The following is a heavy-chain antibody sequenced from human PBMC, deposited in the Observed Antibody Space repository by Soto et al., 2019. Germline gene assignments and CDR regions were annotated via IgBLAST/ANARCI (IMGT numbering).Heavy chain of an antibody. CDR1: GDSISSYY. J-gene: IGHJ6*02. V-gene: IGHV4-59*01. CDR2: IHYSGTT. CDR3: ARDELRSAVAGSFYGMDV. D-gene: IGHD6-13*01. Sequence: PSETVSLTCTVSGDSISSYYWTWIRQPPGKGLEWIGYIHYSGTTNYNPSLKSRVTISLDTSKNQFSLKLRSVTAADTAVYYCARDELRSAVAGSFYGMDVWGQGTTVTVSS.